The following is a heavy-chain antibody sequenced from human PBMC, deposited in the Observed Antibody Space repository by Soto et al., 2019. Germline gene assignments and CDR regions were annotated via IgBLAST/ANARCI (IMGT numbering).Heavy chain of an antibody. V-gene: IGHV6-1*01. Sequence: QSQTLSLTCAISGDSVSSNSAAWNWVRQSPSRGLEWLGRTYYRSKWYNDYAVSVKSRITINPDTSKNQFSLQLNSVTPEDTAVYYCARGLVGALYSWFDPWGQGTLVTVSS. D-gene: IGHD1-26*01. CDR1: GDSVSSNSAA. CDR2: TYYRSKWYN. J-gene: IGHJ5*02. CDR3: ARGLVGALYSWFDP.